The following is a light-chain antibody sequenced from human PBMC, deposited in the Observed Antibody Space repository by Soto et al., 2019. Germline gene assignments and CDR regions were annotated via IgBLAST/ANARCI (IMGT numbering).Light chain of an antibody. CDR1: SSNIGAGYD. Sequence: QPVLTQPPSVSGAPGQRVTISCTGSSSNIGAGYDVHWYQQLPGTAPKLLIYGNHNRTSGVPDRFSGSKSGASASLAITGLQAEDEADYYCQSYDSSLSVVVVFGGGTKVTVL. CDR3: QSYDSSLSVVVV. J-gene: IGLJ2*01. CDR2: GNH. V-gene: IGLV1-40*01.